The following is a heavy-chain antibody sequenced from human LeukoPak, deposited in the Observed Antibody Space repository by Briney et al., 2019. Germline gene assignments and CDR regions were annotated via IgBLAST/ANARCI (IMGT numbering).Heavy chain of an antibody. J-gene: IGHJ6*02. Sequence: GGSLRLSCAASGFTFDDYAMHWVRQAPGKGLEWVSGISWNSGSIGYADSVKGRFTISRDNAKNSLYLQMNSLRAEDTALYYCAKDISYYYGSGSPSGMGVWGQGTTVTVSS. V-gene: IGHV3-9*01. CDR3: AKDISYYYGSGSPSGMGV. CDR1: GFTFDDYA. D-gene: IGHD3-10*01. CDR2: ISWNSGSI.